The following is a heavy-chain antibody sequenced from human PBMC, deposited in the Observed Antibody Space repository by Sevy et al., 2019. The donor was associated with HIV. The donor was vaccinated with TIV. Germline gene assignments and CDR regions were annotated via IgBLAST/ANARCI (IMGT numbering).Heavy chain of an antibody. Sequence: SETLSLTCTVSDGSLSNYYWTWIRQPPGKGLEWIGYIHYSGRTNYNPSLKSRVTISLDTSKNQFSLKLSSVTAADTAVYYCARIPNISGWPFDYWGQGTLVTVSS. J-gene: IGHJ4*02. CDR3: ARIPNISGWPFDY. V-gene: IGHV4-59*13. CDR2: IHYSGRT. CDR1: DGSLSNYY. D-gene: IGHD6-19*01.